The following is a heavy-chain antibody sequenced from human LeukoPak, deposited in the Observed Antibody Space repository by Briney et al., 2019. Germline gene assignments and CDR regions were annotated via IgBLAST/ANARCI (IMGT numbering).Heavy chain of an antibody. CDR2: IWYDGSNK. Sequence: PGGSLRLSCAASGFTFSSYGMHWVRQAPGKGLEWVAVIWYDGSNKYYADSVKGRFTISRDNSKNTLYLQMNSLRAEDTAVYYCAKDAYSSSSDFDYWGQGTLVTVSS. CDR3: AKDAYSSSSDFDY. J-gene: IGHJ4*02. V-gene: IGHV3-33*06. D-gene: IGHD6-6*01. CDR1: GFTFSSYG.